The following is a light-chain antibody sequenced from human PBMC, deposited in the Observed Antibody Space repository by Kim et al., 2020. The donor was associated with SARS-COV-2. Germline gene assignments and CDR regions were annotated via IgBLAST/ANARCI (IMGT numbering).Light chain of an antibody. CDR1: SSDVGGHNF. J-gene: IGLJ3*02. Sequence: QSITISCPGTSSDVGGHNFVSWFQQHPAEAPRVMIYDVSQRPSGVSDRFSGSKSGDTASLTISGLQTEDEADYYCFSYRTGGTWVFGGGTQLTVL. V-gene: IGLV2-14*03. CDR2: DVS. CDR3: FSYRTGGTWV.